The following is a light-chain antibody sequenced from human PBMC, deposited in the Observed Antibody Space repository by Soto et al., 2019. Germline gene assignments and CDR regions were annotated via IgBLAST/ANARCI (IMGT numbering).Light chain of an antibody. CDR1: SSDVGGYNY. J-gene: IGLJ1*01. Sequence: QSALTQPASVSGSPGQSITISCTGTSSDVGGYNYVSWYQQHPGKAPKLMIYDVSNRPSGVSNRFSGSKSGNTASLTISGLQDEDEADYYCSSYTRSSTLIFGTGTKVTVL. CDR3: SSYTRSSTLI. V-gene: IGLV2-14*01. CDR2: DVS.